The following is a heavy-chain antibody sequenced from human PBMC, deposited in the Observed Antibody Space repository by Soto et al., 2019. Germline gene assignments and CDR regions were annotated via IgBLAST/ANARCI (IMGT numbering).Heavy chain of an antibody. CDR1: GGSISSSRSY. D-gene: IGHD6-13*01. CDR2: IFYAGNT. CDR3: ARPAAAPGIALWFDP. V-gene: IGHV4-39*01. Sequence: SETLSLTCNVSGGSISSSRSYWPLFRQPPGKELEWIANIFYAGNTYYNPPLKSGVAVSLDAYKNQCSLKLDSVTAAATAVYYCARPAAAPGIALWFDPWGQGTLVTVS. J-gene: IGHJ5*02.